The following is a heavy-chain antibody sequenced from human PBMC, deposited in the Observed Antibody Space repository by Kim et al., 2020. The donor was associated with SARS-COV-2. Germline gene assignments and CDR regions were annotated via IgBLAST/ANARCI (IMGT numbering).Heavy chain of an antibody. V-gene: IGHV1-18*01. D-gene: IGHD6-13*01. CDR3: ARDARYSSSWLDDY. J-gene: IGHJ4*02. Sequence: AQKLQGRVTMTTDTSTSTAYMELRSLRSDDTAVYYCARDARYSSSWLDDYWGQGTLVTVSS.